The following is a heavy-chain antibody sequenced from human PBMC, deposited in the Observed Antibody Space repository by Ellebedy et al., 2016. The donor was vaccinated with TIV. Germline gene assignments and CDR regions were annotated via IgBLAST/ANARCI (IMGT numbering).Heavy chain of an antibody. V-gene: IGHV3-7*01. CDR1: GHTFSTSW. CDR3: ARDLAYNSFDY. CDR2: IQPDGNEK. J-gene: IGHJ4*02. D-gene: IGHD1-1*01. Sequence: GGSLRLSXAASGHTFSTSWMNWVRQAPGKGLEWVAYIQPDGNEKSYGGSVKGRFTISRDNTKNSLYLQMDSLRAEDTAVYYCARDLAYNSFDYWGQGTLVTVSS.